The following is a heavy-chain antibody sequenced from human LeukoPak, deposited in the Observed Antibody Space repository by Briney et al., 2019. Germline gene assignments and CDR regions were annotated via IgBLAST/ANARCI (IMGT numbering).Heavy chain of an antibody. CDR3: ARPSSGGPLSFDP. D-gene: IGHD4-23*01. J-gene: IGHJ5*02. CDR2: ISSSSYI. Sequence: PGGSLRLSCAASGFTFSSYSMNWVRQAPGKGLEWVSSISSSSYIYYADSVKGRFTISRDNAKNSLYLQMNSLRAEDTAVYYCARPSSGGPLSFDPWGQGTLVTVSS. CDR1: GFTFSSYS. V-gene: IGHV3-21*01.